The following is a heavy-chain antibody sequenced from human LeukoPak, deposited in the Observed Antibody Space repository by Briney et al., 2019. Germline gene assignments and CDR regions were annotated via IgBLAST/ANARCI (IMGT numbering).Heavy chain of an antibody. D-gene: IGHD2-21*01. CDR2: IYPGDSDS. CDR3: ARHYSPWDAFDI. V-gene: IGHV5-51*01. CDR1: GSIFTRYW. J-gene: IGHJ3*02. Sequence: GASRQISAQASGSIFTRYWSGWVRPLPGKGLEWMGIIYPGDSDSRYSPSFQGQVTISADKSISTAYLQWSSLKASDTAMYYCARHYSPWDAFDIWGQGTMVTASS.